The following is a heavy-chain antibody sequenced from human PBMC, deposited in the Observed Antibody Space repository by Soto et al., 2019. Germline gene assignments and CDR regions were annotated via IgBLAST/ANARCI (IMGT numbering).Heavy chain of an antibody. CDR2: MNPNSGNT. J-gene: IGHJ6*03. Sequence: QVQLVQSGAEVKKPGASVKVSCKASGYTFTSYDINWVRQATGQGLEWMGWMNPNSGNTGYAQKFQGRVTMTRDTPVSNAQMELSSLRSEETAVYYCARGILGMIFGVALQKRYYMDGWGKGTTVTVSS. V-gene: IGHV1-8*01. CDR3: ARGILGMIFGVALQKRYYMDG. CDR1: GYTFTSYD. D-gene: IGHD3-3*01.